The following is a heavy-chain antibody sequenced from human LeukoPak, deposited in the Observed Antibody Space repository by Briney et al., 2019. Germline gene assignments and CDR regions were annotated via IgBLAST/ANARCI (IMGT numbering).Heavy chain of an antibody. Sequence: ASVKVSCKASGYTFTSYGISWVRQAPGQGLEWMGWISAYNGNTNYAQKLQGRVTMTTDTSTSTAYMELRSLRSDDTAVYYCARDSPGPLPNSSDYWGQGTLVTVSS. CDR2: ISAYNGNT. CDR1: GYTFTSYG. D-gene: IGHD4-23*01. J-gene: IGHJ4*02. CDR3: ARDSPGPLPNSSDY. V-gene: IGHV1-18*04.